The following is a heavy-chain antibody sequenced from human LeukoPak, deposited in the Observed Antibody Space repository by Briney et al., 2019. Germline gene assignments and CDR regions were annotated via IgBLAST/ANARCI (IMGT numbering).Heavy chain of an antibody. V-gene: IGHV4-59*08. CDR3: ARRVGYSGSYSD. CDR1: GGSISSYY. CDR2: IYYSGST. J-gene: IGHJ4*02. D-gene: IGHD1-26*01. Sequence: SETLSLTCTVSGGSISSYYWSWIRQPPGKGLEWIGYIYYSGSTNYNPSLKSRVTISVDTSKNQFTLELNSVTAADTAVYYCARRVGYSGSYSDWGQGTLVTVSS.